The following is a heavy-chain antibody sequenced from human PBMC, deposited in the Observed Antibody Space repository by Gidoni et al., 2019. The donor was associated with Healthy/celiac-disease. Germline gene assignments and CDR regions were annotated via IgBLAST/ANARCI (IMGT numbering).Heavy chain of an antibody. CDR1: GLTFDDYA. D-gene: IGHD5-18*01. CDR2: ISWNSGSI. CDR3: AKAKGYESAMSNWYFDL. Sequence: EVQLVASGGGLVQPGRFLTLSCAASGLTFDDYAMPWVRQAPGKGLEWVSGISWNSGSIGYADSVKGRFTISRDNAKNSLYLQMNSLRSEDTALYYCAKAKGYESAMSNWYFDLWGRGTLVTVSS. J-gene: IGHJ2*01. V-gene: IGHV3-9*01.